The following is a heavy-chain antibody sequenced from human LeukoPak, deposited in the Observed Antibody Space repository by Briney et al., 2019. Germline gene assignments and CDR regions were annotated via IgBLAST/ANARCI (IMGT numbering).Heavy chain of an antibody. Sequence: PSETLSLTCTVSGGSISSSSYYWVWIRQPPGKGLEWIGSIYYSGSTYYNPSLKSRVTISVDTSKNQLSLKQGSVTAADTAVYYCASIQLWSPRIDYWGQGTLVTVSS. CDR1: GGSISSSSYY. CDR3: ASIQLWSPRIDY. CDR2: IYYSGST. V-gene: IGHV4-39*07. D-gene: IGHD5-18*01. J-gene: IGHJ4*01.